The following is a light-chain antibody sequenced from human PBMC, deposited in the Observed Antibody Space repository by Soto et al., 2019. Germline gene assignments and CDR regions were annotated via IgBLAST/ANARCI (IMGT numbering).Light chain of an antibody. V-gene: IGKV3-15*01. J-gene: IGKJ2*01. CDR1: QSVSRN. Sequence: ETVMTQSPATLSVSRGERATLSCRASQSVSRNLAWYQQKPGQAPRLLIYGASTRATGTPARFSGRGSGTEFTLTISSLQSEDFAIYYCQQTYLPPYTFGQGTKLEIK. CDR3: QQTYLPPYT. CDR2: GAS.